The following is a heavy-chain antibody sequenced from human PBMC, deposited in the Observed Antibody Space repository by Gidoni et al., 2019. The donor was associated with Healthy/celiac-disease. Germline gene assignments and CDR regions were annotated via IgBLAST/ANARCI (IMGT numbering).Heavy chain of an antibody. CDR2: ISSSSSTI. CDR3: ANSGIAAAGTPFDP. CDR1: GFPFTCYS. D-gene: IGHD6-13*01. V-gene: IGHV3-48*02. J-gene: IGHJ5*02. Sequence: EVQLVESGRGLVQPGGSLRRAGAASGFPFTCYSMNWVRQAPGKGLEWVSYISSSSSTIYYADSVKGRFTISRDSAKNSLYLQMNSLRDEDTAVYYCANSGIAAAGTPFDPWGQGTLVTVSS.